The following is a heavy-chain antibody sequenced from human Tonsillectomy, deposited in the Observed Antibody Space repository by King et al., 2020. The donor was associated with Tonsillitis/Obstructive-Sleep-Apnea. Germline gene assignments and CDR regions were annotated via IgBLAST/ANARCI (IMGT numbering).Heavy chain of an antibody. J-gene: IGHJ4*02. D-gene: IGHD6-19*01. CDR2: INTMSYI. CDR3: ARESSGWSRDY. Sequence: VQLVESGGGLVKPGGSLRLSCAASGFTFSSYSMSWVRQAPGKGLEWVSTINTMSYIYYEESVKGRLTISRDNAKNSLYLQMNSLRAEDSAVDYCARESSGWSRDYWGQGALVTVSS. V-gene: IGHV3-21*01. CDR1: GFTFSSYS.